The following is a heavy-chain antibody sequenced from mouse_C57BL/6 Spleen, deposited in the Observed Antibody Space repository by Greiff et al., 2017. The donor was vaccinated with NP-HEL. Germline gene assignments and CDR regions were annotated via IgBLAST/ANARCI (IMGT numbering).Heavy chain of an antibody. D-gene: IGHD1-1*01. CDR2: IYPGDGDT. CDR3: AILLLRFSYWYFDV. J-gene: IGHJ1*03. CDR1: GYAFSSSW. V-gene: IGHV1-82*01. Sequence: VQLQQSGPELVKPGASVKISCKASGYAFSSSWMNWVKQRPGKGLEWIGRIYPGDGDTNYNGKFKGKATLTADKSSSTAYMQLSSLTSEDSAVYFCAILLLRFSYWYFDVWGTGTTVTVSS.